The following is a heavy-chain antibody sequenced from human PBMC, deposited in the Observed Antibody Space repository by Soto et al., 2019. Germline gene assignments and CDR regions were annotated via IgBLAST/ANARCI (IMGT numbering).Heavy chain of an antibody. D-gene: IGHD2-15*01. J-gene: IGHJ5*02. CDR2: IDPSDSYT. CDR3: ARRYCSGGSCYTWFDP. CDR1: GYSFTSYW. V-gene: IGHV5-10-1*01. Sequence: GESLKISCKCSGYSFTSYWISWVLQMPVKGLEWMGRIDPSDSYTNYSPSFQGHVTISADKSISTAYLQWSSLKASDTAMYYCARRYCSGGSCYTWFDPWGQGTLVTVSS.